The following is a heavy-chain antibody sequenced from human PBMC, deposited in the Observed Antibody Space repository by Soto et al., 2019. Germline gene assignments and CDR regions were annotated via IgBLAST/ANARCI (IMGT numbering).Heavy chain of an antibody. J-gene: IGHJ5*01. V-gene: IGHV6-1*01. CDR3: VREVAVLRGVRNWFNS. D-gene: IGHD3-10*01. CDR2: TFYRSKWYN. CDR1: GDSVSSNDAA. Sequence: PSQTLSLTCAISGDSVSSNDAAWNWIRQSPSRGLEWLGRTFYRSKWYNDYAISVRGRMTVNPDTSKNLFSLQLNSVTPEDTAVYYCVREVAVLRGVRNWFNSWGQGTLVTVS.